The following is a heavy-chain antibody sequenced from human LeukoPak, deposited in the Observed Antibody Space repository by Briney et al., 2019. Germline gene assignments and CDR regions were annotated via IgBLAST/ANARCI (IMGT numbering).Heavy chain of an antibody. J-gene: IGHJ4*02. CDR3: ASWGAYYYDSSGYPREIDY. D-gene: IGHD3-22*01. CDR1: GGSFSGYY. Sequence: PSETLSLTCAVYGGSFSGYYWSWIRQPPGKGLEWIGEINHSGSTYYNPSLKSRVTISVDTSKNQFSLKLSSVTAADTAVYYCASWGAYYYDSSGYPREIDYWGQGTLVTVSS. CDR2: INHSGST. V-gene: IGHV4-34*01.